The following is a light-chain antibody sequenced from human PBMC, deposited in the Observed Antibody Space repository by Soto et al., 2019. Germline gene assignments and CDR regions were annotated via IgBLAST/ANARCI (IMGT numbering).Light chain of an antibody. Sequence: VVLTQSPATLSLSPGEPATLSCRASRDVYINALAWYQQKPGRTPTLLIYGASTRATGIPARFSGSGSGTEFTLTISSLQSEDFAVYYCQQYSSSPLTFGGGTKVDIK. V-gene: IGKV3-20*01. CDR1: RDVYINA. J-gene: IGKJ4*01. CDR2: GAS. CDR3: QQYSSSPLT.